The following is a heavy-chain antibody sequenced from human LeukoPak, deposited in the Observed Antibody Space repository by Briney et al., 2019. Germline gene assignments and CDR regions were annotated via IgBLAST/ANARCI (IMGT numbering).Heavy chain of an antibody. CDR2: IYTSGST. V-gene: IGHV4-4*07. J-gene: IGHJ5*02. CDR3: ARLKLTDNWFDP. D-gene: IGHD5-24*01. CDR1: GGPISSYY. Sequence: PSETLSLTCTVSGGPISSYYWSWIRQPAGKGLEWIGRIYTSGSTNYNPSLKSRVTISVDKSKNQFSLKLSSVTAADTAVYYCARLKLTDNWFDPWGQGTLVTVSS.